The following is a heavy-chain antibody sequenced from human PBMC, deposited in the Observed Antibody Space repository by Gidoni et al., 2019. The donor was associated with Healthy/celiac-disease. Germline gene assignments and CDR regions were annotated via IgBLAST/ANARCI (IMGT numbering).Heavy chain of an antibody. V-gene: IGHV4-39*01. D-gene: IGHD3-22*01. CDR3: ARPGPYYYDSSGYYEYYFDY. J-gene: IGHJ4*02. CDR2: IYYSGST. Sequence: QLQLQESGPGLVKPSEPLSLTCTVSGGSISSSSYYWGWIRQPPGKGLEWIGSIYYSGSTYYNPSLKSRVTISVDTSKNQFSLKLSSVTAADTAVYYCARPGPYYYDSSGYYEYYFDYWGQGTLVTVSS. CDR1: GGSISSSSYY.